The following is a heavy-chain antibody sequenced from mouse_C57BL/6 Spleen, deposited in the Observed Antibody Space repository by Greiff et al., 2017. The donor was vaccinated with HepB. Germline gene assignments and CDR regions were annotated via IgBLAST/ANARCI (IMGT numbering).Heavy chain of an antibody. J-gene: IGHJ4*01. CDR2: IWGVGST. CDR1: GFSLTSYG. V-gene: IGHV2-6*01. CDR3: ASLSDAMDY. D-gene: IGHD3-1*01. Sequence: VQLVESGPGLVAPSQSLSITCTVSGFSLTSYGVDWVRQSPGKGLEWLGVIWGVGSTNYNSALKSRLSISKDNYKSQVFLKMNSLQTDDTAMYYCASLSDAMDYWGQGTSVTVSS.